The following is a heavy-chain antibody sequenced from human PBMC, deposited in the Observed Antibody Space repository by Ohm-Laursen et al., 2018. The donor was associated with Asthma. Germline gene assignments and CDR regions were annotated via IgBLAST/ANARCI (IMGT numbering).Heavy chain of an antibody. CDR2: IYSDGST. CDR3: ARDRTYYDFWSGKGDAFDI. J-gene: IGHJ3*02. V-gene: IGHV3-53*01. CDR1: GFTVSNTY. Sequence: SLRLSCAASGFTVSNTYMSWVRQAPGRGLEWVSIIYSDGSTYYADSVRGRFTISRDNSKNTLYLQMNSLRAEDTAVYYCARDRTYYDFWSGKGDAFDIWGQGTMVTVSS. D-gene: IGHD3-3*01.